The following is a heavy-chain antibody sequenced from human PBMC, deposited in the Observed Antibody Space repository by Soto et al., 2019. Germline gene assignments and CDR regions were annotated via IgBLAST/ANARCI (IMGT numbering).Heavy chain of an antibody. D-gene: IGHD6-6*01. V-gene: IGHV3-7*01. CDR3: AREIAARL. Sequence: EVQLVESGGGLVQPGGSLRLSCAASGFTFSSYWMSWFRQAPGKGLEWVANIKQDGSEENYVDSVKGRFTISRDNAKNALYLQMNSRRVEDTAVYYWAREIAARLWGKGTRVTVSS. CDR2: IKQDGSEE. CDR1: GFTFSSYW. J-gene: IGHJ6*04.